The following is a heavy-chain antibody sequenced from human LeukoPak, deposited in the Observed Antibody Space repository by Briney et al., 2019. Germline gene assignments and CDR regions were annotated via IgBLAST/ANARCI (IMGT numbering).Heavy chain of an antibody. CDR3: GRYYDSSGYYQFDY. D-gene: IGHD3-22*01. CDR2: ISAYNGNT. J-gene: IGHJ4*02. Sequence: ASVKVSCKASGYTFTSYDINWVRQAPGQGLEWMGWISAYNGNTNYAQKLQGRVTMTTDTSTSTAYMELRSLRSDDTAVYYCGRYYDSSGYYQFDYWGQGTLVTVSS. CDR1: GYTFTSYD. V-gene: IGHV1-18*01.